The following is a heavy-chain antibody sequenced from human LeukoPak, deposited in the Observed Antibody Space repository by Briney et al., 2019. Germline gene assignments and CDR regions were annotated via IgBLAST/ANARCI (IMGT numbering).Heavy chain of an antibody. CDR3: ASIAAAGTENYYYYYGMDV. J-gene: IGHJ6*04. D-gene: IGHD6-13*01. Sequence: GGSLRLSCAASGFTVSSNYMSWVRQAPGKGLEWVSVIYSSGSTYYADSVKGRFTISRDNSKNTLYLQMNSLRAEDTAVYYCASIAAAGTENYYYYYGMDVWGKGTTVTVSS. CDR1: GFTVSSNY. CDR2: IYSSGST. V-gene: IGHV3-53*01.